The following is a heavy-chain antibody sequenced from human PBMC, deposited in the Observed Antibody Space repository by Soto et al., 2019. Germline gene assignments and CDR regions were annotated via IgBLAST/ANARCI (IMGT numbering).Heavy chain of an antibody. CDR3: ARKHTFDYYYGMDV. V-gene: IGHV3-48*02. CDR2: ISSSSSTI. CDR1: GFTFSSYS. J-gene: IGHJ6*02. Sequence: PGGSLRLSCAASGFTFSSYSMNWVRQAPGKGLEWVSYISSSSSTIYYADSVKGRFTISRDNAKNSLYLQMNSLRDEDTAVYYCARKHTFDYYYGMDVWGQGTTVTVSS.